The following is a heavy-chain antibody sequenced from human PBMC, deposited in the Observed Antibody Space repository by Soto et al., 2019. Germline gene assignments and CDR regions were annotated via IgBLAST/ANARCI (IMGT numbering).Heavy chain of an antibody. Sequence: PGEALKSSCKGSGYSFTSYWIGWVRQMPGKGLEWMGIIYPGDSDTRYSPSFQGQVTISADKSISTAYLQWSSLKASDTAMYYCARGPVDTAMDYYYYYGMDVWGQGTTVTVSS. V-gene: IGHV5-51*01. CDR2: IYPGDSDT. CDR1: GYSFTSYW. D-gene: IGHD5-18*01. J-gene: IGHJ6*02. CDR3: ARGPVDTAMDYYYYYGMDV.